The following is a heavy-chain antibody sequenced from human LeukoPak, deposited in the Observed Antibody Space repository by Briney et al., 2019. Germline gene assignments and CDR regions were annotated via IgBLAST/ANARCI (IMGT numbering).Heavy chain of an antibody. CDR3: ATSLASARAAGYYFDY. CDR2: VYSSGST. D-gene: IGHD6-6*01. Sequence: GGSLRLSCAASGFTVSSEYMSWVRQAPGKGLEWVSVVYSSGSTYYADSVKGRFTISRDNSKNTLSLQMNSLRAEDTAVYYCATSLASARAAGYYFDYWGQGTLVTVSS. CDR1: GFTVSSEY. J-gene: IGHJ4*02. V-gene: IGHV3-66*01.